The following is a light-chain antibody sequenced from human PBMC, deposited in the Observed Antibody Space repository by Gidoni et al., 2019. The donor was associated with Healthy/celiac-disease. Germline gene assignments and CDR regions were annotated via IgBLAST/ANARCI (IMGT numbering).Light chain of an antibody. Sequence: IVLTQSPDTLSLSPGERATLSCRASQNVTSSYLAWYQQEPGQAPRLLIFGASTRATGIPDRFSGSGSGTDFTLTISRLEPEDFAVYFCQQYGTSPGTFGQGTKVEIK. J-gene: IGKJ1*01. CDR3: QQYGTSPGT. CDR1: QNVTSSY. V-gene: IGKV3-20*01. CDR2: GAS.